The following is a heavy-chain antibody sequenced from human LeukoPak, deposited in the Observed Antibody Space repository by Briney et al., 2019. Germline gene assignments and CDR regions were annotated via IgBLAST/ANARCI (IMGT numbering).Heavy chain of an antibody. CDR2: ISSSGSTI. CDR3: ARDVPYYYDSSGYYPGAFDI. Sequence: GGSLRLSCAASGFTFSDYYMSWIRQAPGKGLEWVSYISSSGSTIYYADSVKGRFTISRDNAKNSLYLQMNSLRAEDTAVYYCARDVPYYYDSSGYYPGAFDIWGQGTMVTVSS. D-gene: IGHD3-22*01. V-gene: IGHV3-11*04. CDR1: GFTFSDYY. J-gene: IGHJ3*02.